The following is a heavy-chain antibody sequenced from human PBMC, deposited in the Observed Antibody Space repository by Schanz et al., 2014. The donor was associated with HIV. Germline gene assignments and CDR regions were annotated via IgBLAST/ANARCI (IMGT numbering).Heavy chain of an antibody. Sequence: QVQLVESGGGVVQPGRSLRLSCAASGFTFSSYGMHWVRQAPGKGLEWVAVISYDGINKYYADSVKGRFTISRDNSKNTLYLQMNSLRAEDTAVYYCAKVATWDYYGMDVWGQGTTVTVSS. J-gene: IGHJ6*02. V-gene: IGHV3-30*18. CDR3: AKVATWDYYGMDV. CDR1: GFTFSSYG. CDR2: ISYDGINK.